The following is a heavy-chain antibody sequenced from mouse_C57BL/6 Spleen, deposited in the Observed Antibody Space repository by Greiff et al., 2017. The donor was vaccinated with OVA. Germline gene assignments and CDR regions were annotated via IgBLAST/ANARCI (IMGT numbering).Heavy chain of an antibody. J-gene: IGHJ1*03. V-gene: IGHV1-80*01. CDR2: IYPGDGDT. CDR1: GYAFSSYW. Sequence: QVQLQQSGAELVKPGASVKISCKASGYAFSSYWMNWVKQRPGKGLEWIGQIYPGDGDTNYNGKFKGKATLTADQSSSTAYMQLSSLTSEDSAVYFCARWDYGSGYFDVWGTGTTVTVSS. D-gene: IGHD1-1*01. CDR3: ARWDYGSGYFDV.